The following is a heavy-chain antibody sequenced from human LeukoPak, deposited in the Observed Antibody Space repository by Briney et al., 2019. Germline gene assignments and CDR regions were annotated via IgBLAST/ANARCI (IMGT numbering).Heavy chain of an antibody. CDR2: IYTSGST. CDR3: ARKDFWSGYYAY. V-gene: IGHV4-4*07. J-gene: IGHJ4*02. Sequence: SETLSLTCTVSGGSVSSYHWSWIRQPPGKGLEWIGRIYTSGSTNYNPSLKSRVTMSVDTSKNQFSLKLSSVTAADTAVYYCARKDFWSGYYAYWGQGTLVTVSS. D-gene: IGHD3-3*01. CDR1: GGSVSSYH.